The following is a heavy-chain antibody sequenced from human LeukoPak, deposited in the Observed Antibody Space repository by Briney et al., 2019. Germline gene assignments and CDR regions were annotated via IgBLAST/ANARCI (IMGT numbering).Heavy chain of an antibody. CDR1: GFTFSSYA. CDR2: ISYDGSNK. CDR3: ARDPGIAVAGPGP. D-gene: IGHD6-19*01. Sequence: GRSLRLSCAASGFTFSSYAMHWVRQAPGKGLEWVAVISYDGSNKYYADSVKGRFTISRDNSKNTLYLQMNSLRAEDTAVYYCARDPGIAVAGPGPWGQGTLVTVSS. J-gene: IGHJ5*02. V-gene: IGHV3-30*04.